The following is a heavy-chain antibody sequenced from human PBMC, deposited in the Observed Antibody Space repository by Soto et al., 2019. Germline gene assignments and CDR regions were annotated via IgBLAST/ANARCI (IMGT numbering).Heavy chain of an antibody. J-gene: IGHJ4*02. Sequence: QVHLVQSGAEVKKPGASVKVSCKGSGYAFTTYGITWVRQAPGQGLEWMGWISAHNGKTNYAQKLQGRVTVTRDTSTSTAYMELRCRRSDDTAVYYCARGRYGDYWGQGALVTVSS. CDR3: ARGRYGDY. CDR2: ISAHNGKT. D-gene: IGHD1-1*01. V-gene: IGHV1-18*01. CDR1: GYAFTTYG.